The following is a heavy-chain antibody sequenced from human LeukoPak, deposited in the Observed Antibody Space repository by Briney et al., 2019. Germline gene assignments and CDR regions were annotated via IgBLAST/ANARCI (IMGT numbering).Heavy chain of an antibody. CDR1: GGTFSSYA. CDR2: IIPIFGTA. CDR3: ARDGLAGYSYGREYRPFDY. J-gene: IGHJ4*02. Sequence: ASVKVSCKASGGTFSSYAISWVRQAPGQGLEWMGGIIPIFGTANYAQKFQGRVTITADESTSTAYMELSSLRSEDTAVYYCARDGLAGYSYGREYRPFDYWGKGTLVTVSS. D-gene: IGHD5-18*01. V-gene: IGHV1-69*13.